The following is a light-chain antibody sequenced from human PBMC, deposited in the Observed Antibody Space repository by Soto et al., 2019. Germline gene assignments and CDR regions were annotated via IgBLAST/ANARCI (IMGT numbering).Light chain of an antibody. J-gene: IGLJ3*02. Sequence: QSVLTQPASVSGSPGQSITISCTGSASDVGGYNFVSWYQQHPGKAPKLMIYEVTRRPSGISNRFSGSKSGNTASLTISGLQAEDEADYYCTSYTTYSSIVVFGGGTQLTVL. CDR1: ASDVGGYNF. CDR2: EVT. V-gene: IGLV2-14*01. CDR3: TSYTTYSSIVV.